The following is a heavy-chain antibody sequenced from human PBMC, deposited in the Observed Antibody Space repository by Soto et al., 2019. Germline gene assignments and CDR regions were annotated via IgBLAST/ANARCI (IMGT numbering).Heavy chain of an antibody. CDR2: ISWNSGSI. CDR3: AKGRGLRYYFDY. Sequence: PGGSLRLSCAASGFTFDDYAMHWVRQAPGKGLEWVSGISWNSGSIGYADSVKGRFTISRDNAKNSLYLQMNSLRAEDTALYYCAKGRGLRYYFDYWGQGTLVTVSS. D-gene: IGHD5-18*01. J-gene: IGHJ4*02. V-gene: IGHV3-9*01. CDR1: GFTFDDYA.